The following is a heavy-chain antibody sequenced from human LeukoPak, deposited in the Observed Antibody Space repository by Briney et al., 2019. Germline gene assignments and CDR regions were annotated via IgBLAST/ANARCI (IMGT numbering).Heavy chain of an antibody. J-gene: IGHJ5*02. CDR2: IIDTGKT. V-gene: IGHV4-30-4*01. CDR1: RGSISSYY. CDR3: ARDLFSGDAANWFDP. Sequence: KPSETLSLTCTVSRGSISSYYWSWIRQPPGKGLEWIGYIIDTGKTDYNPSLKSRVTISVDTSKNQFSLKVSSVTAADTAVYFCARDLFSGDAANWFDPWGQGTLVTVSS. D-gene: IGHD3-10*01.